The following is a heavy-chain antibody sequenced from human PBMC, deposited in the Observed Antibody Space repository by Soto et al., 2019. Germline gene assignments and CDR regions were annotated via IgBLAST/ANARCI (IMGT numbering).Heavy chain of an antibody. CDR2: INPNSGGT. V-gene: IGHV1-2*04. CDR3: ARGNPGYDFWSGYYIGYYFDY. J-gene: IGHJ4*02. Sequence: QAPGQGLEWMGWINPNSGGTNYAQKFQGWVTMTRDTSISTAYMELSRLRSDDTAVYYCARGNPGYDFWSGYYIGYYFDYWGQGTLVTVSS. D-gene: IGHD3-3*01.